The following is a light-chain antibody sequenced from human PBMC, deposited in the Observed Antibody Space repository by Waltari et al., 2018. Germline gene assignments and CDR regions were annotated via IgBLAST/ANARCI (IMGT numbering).Light chain of an antibody. Sequence: QSALTQPASVSGSPGQSITISCTGTPSDLGLYDYVSWYQQRPGKAPKLMIFDVTKRPSGVSNRFSGSKSGDTASLTISGLQAEDEADYYCSAYTGGSTLVVFGGGTKVIVL. J-gene: IGLJ2*01. CDR3: SAYTGGSTLVV. V-gene: IGLV2-14*01. CDR1: PSDLGLYDY. CDR2: DVT.